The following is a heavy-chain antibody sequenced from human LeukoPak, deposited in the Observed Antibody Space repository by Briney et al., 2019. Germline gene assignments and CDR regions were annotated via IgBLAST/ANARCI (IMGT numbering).Heavy chain of an antibody. CDR3: GRGYCSGGSCLKIDY. Sequence: SVKVSCKASGGTFSSYAISWVRQAPGQGLERMGRIIPIFGTANYAQKSQGRVTITTDESTSTAYMELSSLRSEDTAVYYCGRGYCSGGSCLKIDYWGQGTLVTVSS. CDR1: GGTFSSYA. CDR2: IIPIFGTA. D-gene: IGHD2-15*01. J-gene: IGHJ4*02. V-gene: IGHV1-69*05.